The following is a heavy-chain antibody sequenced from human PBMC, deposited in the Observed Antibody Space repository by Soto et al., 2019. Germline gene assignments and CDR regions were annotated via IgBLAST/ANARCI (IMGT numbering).Heavy chain of an antibody. D-gene: IGHD6-6*01. CDR3: PRSPRPSRPSWFAP. J-gene: IGHJ5*02. CDR1: GYRFSGYG. Sequence: QVQLVQSGPEVRKPGASVKVSCRTSGYRFSGYGIHWARLGRGQGLEWMGWISGNHGATQYAQRFQGRITMTTDASTGTGYMELRTLGADDSAISFCPRSPRPSRPSWFAPWGPGP. V-gene: IGHV1-18*04. CDR2: ISGNHGAT.